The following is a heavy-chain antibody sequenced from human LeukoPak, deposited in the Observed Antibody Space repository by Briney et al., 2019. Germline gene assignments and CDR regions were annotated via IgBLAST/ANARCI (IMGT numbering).Heavy chain of an antibody. D-gene: IGHD3-22*01. CDR1: GGSFSGYY. Sequence: HPSETLSLTCAVYGGSFSGYYWSWIRQPPGKGLEWIGKINHSGSTNYNPSLKSRVTISVDTSKNQFSLKLSSVTAADTAVYYCVSTMIVVAKYWGQGTLVTVSS. CDR3: VSTMIVVAKY. V-gene: IGHV4-34*01. J-gene: IGHJ4*02. CDR2: INHSGST.